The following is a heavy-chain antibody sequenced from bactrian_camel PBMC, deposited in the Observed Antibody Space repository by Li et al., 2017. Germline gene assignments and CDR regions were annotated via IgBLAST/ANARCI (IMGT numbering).Heavy chain of an antibody. D-gene: IGHD6*01. V-gene: IGHV3S53*01. CDR2: ECTGASA. CDR3: AAARYCTWYGESVESQYEH. Sequence: HVQLVESGGGSVQAGGSLRLSCAADVFTYRAYCMGWFRQAPGKEREGVAAECTGASAEYADSVKGRFTISRNDAKDILYLQMTALRPDDTAAYYCAAARYCTWYGESVESQYEHWGQGTQVTVS. J-gene: IGHJ4*01. CDR1: VFTYRAYC.